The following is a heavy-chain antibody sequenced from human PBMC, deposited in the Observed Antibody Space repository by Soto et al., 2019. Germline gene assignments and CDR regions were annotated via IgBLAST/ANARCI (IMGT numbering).Heavy chain of an antibody. Sequence: GGSLRLSCRASGFTLSDYPMSWFRQAPGKGLEWVAYIRTAAYGGTTEYAASVKDRFGISRDDSEGIASLQMNSLKTEDTAIYYCTRAIRLSGDAFDIWGRGTLVTVSS. CDR1: GFTLSDYP. V-gene: IGHV3-49*03. CDR3: TRAIRLSGDAFDI. D-gene: IGHD3-3*01. J-gene: IGHJ3*02. CDR2: IRTAAYGGTT.